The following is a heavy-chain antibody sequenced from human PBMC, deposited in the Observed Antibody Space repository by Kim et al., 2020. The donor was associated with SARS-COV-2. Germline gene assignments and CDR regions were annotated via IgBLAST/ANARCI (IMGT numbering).Heavy chain of an antibody. CDR1: GFTFSSYG. Sequence: GGSLRLSCAASGFTFSSYGMHWVRQAPGKGLEWVAVIWYDGSNKYYADSVKGRFTISRDNSKNTLYLQMNSLRAEDTAVYYCASTPGAPTIGGFDYWGQGTLVTVSS. CDR2: IWYDGSNK. D-gene: IGHD3-9*01. CDR3: ASTPGAPTIGGFDY. V-gene: IGHV3-33*01. J-gene: IGHJ4*02.